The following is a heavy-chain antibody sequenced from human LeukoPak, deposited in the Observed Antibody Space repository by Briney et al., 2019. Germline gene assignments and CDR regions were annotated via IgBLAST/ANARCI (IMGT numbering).Heavy chain of an antibody. Sequence: SETLSLSCTVSGGSISSHYWSWIRQPPGKGLEWIGYIYYSGSTNYNPSLKSRVTISVDTSKNQFSLKLSSVTAADTAVYYCASGGQDLDSYYYYYMDVWGKGTTVTVSS. V-gene: IGHV4-59*11. D-gene: IGHD2-15*01. J-gene: IGHJ6*03. CDR1: GGSISSHY. CDR3: ASGGQDLDSYYYYYMDV. CDR2: IYYSGST.